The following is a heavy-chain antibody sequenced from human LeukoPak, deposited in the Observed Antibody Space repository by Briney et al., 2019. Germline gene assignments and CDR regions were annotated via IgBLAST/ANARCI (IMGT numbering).Heavy chain of an antibody. D-gene: IGHD3-3*01. Sequence: SETLSLTCTVSGGSISRGSYFWSWIRQPAGKGLEWIGRVYTSGTPKYNPSLTSRVTISVDTSRNQFSLKLSSVTAADTAVYYCARAIFGVDAEYFQHWGQGTLVTVSS. J-gene: IGHJ1*01. CDR2: VYTSGTP. CDR3: ARAIFGVDAEYFQH. V-gene: IGHV4-61*02. CDR1: GGSISRGSYF.